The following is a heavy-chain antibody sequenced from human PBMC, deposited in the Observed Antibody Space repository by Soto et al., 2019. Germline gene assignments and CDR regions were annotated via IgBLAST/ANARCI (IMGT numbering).Heavy chain of an antibody. J-gene: IGHJ6*02. V-gene: IGHV3-7*01. CDR3: AGGNALDV. CDR2: IHQDGNEE. Sequence: PGGSLRLSCAASRFTFSTYWMTWVRQTPGKGLEWVANIHQDGNEEYYMDSVKGRFTISRDNAKNSLYLQMTSLRAEDTAVYYCAGGNALDVWGQGTTVTVSS. CDR1: RFTFSTYW.